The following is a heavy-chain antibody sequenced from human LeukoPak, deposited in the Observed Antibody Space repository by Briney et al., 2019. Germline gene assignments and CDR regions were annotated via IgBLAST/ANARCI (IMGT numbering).Heavy chain of an antibody. Sequence: NASETLSLTCTVSGGSISSSSYYCAWIRQPPGKGVEWIGSVYYSGCTYYNPSLKSRFTISVDTSKNQFYLSLTSVTAADTAVYYCARQLRSGGSCYSRAIWFDPWGQGTLVTVSS. V-gene: IGHV4-39*01. CDR3: ARQLRSGGSCYSRAIWFDP. CDR2: VYYSGCT. J-gene: IGHJ5*02. CDR1: GGSISSSSYY. D-gene: IGHD2-15*01.